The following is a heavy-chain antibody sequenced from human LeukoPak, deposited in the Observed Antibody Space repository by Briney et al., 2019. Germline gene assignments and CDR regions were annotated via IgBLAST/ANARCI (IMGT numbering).Heavy chain of an antibody. CDR2: IYYSGST. V-gene: IGHV4-39*01. Sequence: PSETLSLTCTVSGGSISSSSYYWGWIRQPPGKGLEWIGSIYYSGSTYYNPSLKSRVTISVDTSKNQFSLKLSSVTAADTAVYYCAISTYYYDSSGYYRGAFDIWGQGTMVTVSS. CDR3: AISTYYYDSSGYYRGAFDI. J-gene: IGHJ3*02. CDR1: GGSISSSSYY. D-gene: IGHD3-22*01.